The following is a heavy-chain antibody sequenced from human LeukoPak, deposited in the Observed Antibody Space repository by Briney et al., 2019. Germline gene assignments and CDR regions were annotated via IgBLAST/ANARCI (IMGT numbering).Heavy chain of an antibody. D-gene: IGHD5-12*01. CDR1: GGSFSGYY. CDR3: ARDRGYDRADYFDY. Sequence: SETLSLTCAVYGGSFSGYYWSWIRQPPGKGLEWIGEINHSGSTNYNPSLKSRVTISVDTSKNQFSLKLSSVTAADTAVYYCARDRGYDRADYFDYWGQGTLVTVSS. J-gene: IGHJ4*02. CDR2: INHSGST. V-gene: IGHV4-34*01.